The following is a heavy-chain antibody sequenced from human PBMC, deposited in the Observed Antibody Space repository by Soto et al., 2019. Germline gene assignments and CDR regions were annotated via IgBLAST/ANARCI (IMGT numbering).Heavy chain of an antibody. CDR3: VREVATPLDITGDAFDI. D-gene: IGHD5-12*01. V-gene: IGHV3-48*02. J-gene: IGHJ3*02. CDR1: GFTFSSYS. Sequence: GGSLRLSCAASGFTFSSYSMNWVRQAPGKGLEWVSYISSSSSTIYYADSVKGRFTISRDNAKNSLYLQMNSLRDEDTAVYYCVREVATPLDITGDAFDIWGQGTMVTVSS. CDR2: ISSSSSTI.